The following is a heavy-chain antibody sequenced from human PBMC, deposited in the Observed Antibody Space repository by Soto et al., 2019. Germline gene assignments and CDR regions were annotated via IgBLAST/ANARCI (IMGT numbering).Heavy chain of an antibody. CDR2: IHGEGAGT. Sequence: EVQLLESGGGLVQPGGALRHSCAATGFTFRNYAMSWVRQTPGKGLEWVSSIHGEGAGTYYADSVKGRFTVSRDDSKETLYLQTSSLRVDDTAVYYCAKDGVPRNGDWDWFDPWGQGTLVTVAS. J-gene: IGHJ5*02. V-gene: IGHV3-23*01. D-gene: IGHD3-10*01. CDR1: GFTFRNYA. CDR3: AKDGVPRNGDWDWFDP.